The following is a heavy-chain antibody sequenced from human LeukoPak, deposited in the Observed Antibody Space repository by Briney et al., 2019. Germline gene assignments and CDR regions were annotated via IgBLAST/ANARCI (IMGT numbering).Heavy chain of an antibody. Sequence: SSETLSLTCSVSGYSISGGNYWGWIRQPPGKTLEWIGSTYHSGSTQLHPSLHSRVTISVDTSKNQFFLNLSSVTATDTAVYYCARGEVGSIGRLGYWGQGILVTVSS. J-gene: IGHJ4*02. V-gene: IGHV4-38-2*02. CDR1: GYSISGGNY. CDR2: TYHSGST. D-gene: IGHD1-26*01. CDR3: ARGEVGSIGRLGY.